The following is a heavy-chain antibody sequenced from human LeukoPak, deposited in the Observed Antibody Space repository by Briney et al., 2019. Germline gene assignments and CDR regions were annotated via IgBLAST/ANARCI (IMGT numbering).Heavy chain of an antibody. CDR3: ASTGRGLEQRYYYYYMDV. D-gene: IGHD1/OR15-1a*01. J-gene: IGHJ6*03. CDR1: GGTFSSYA. CDR2: IIPIFGTA. Sequence: GASVKVSCKASGGTFSSYAISWVRQAPGQGLEWMGGIIPIFGTANYAQKFQGRVTITADESTGTAYMELSSLRSEDTAVYYCASTGRGLEQRYYYYYMDVWGKGTTVTVSS. V-gene: IGHV1-69*13.